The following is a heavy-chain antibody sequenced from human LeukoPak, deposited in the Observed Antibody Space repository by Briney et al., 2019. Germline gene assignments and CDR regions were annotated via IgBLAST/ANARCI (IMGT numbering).Heavy chain of an antibody. V-gene: IGHV1-2*02. CDR2: INPNSGGT. Sequence: ASVKVSCKASGYTFTGYYMHWVRQAPGQGLEWMGWINPNSGGTNYAQKLQGRVTMTRDTSISTAYMELSRLRSDDTAVYYCARADYGSGSYYDYWGQGTLVTVSS. CDR3: ARADYGSGSYYDY. J-gene: IGHJ4*02. D-gene: IGHD3-10*01. CDR1: GYTFTGYY.